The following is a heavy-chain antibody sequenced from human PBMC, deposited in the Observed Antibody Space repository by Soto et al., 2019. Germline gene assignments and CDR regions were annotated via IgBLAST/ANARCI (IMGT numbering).Heavy chain of an antibody. CDR1: GGSISGGGYS. CDR3: ARIPGP. D-gene: IGHD2-21*01. J-gene: IGHJ5*02. CDR2: IYHSGST. V-gene: IGHV4-30-2*01. Sequence: PSETLSLTCAVSGGSISGGGYSWSWIRQPPGKGLEWIGYIYHSGSTYYNTSLKSRVTISVDRSKNQISLKQSSVTAADTAVYYCARIPGPWGQGTLVTVSS.